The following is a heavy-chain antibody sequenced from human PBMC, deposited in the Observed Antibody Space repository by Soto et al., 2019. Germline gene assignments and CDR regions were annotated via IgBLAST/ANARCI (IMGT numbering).Heavy chain of an antibody. Sequence: QVQLVQSGAEVKKPGASVKVSCKASGYTFTSYGISWVRQAPGQGLEWMGWISAYNGNTNYAQKLQGRVTMTTDTATSTAYMELRSLRSDDTAVYYCARWLSSSWPAEYNWFDPWGQGTLVTVSS. CDR3: ARWLSSSWPAEYNWFDP. D-gene: IGHD6-13*01. CDR2: ISAYNGNT. V-gene: IGHV1-18*01. CDR1: GYTFTSYG. J-gene: IGHJ5*02.